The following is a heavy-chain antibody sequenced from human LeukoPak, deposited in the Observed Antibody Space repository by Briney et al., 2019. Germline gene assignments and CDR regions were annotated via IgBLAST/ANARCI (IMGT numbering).Heavy chain of an antibody. V-gene: IGHV4-39*01. Sequence: SETLSLTCTVSSDSISNSAYHWGWIRQPPGRGLEWIGTIYYNRGTYYNPSLKSRVTISVDTSKNQFSLKLSSVTAADTAVYYCARLLVGVIPPHSGDCWGQGTLVTVSS. D-gene: IGHD3-22*01. J-gene: IGHJ4*02. CDR3: ARLLVGVIPPHSGDC. CDR1: SDSISNSAYH. CDR2: IYYNRGT.